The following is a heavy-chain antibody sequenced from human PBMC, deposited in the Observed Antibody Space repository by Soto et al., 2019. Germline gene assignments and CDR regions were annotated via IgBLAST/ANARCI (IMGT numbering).Heavy chain of an antibody. CDR1: GGSISSRRDY. Sequence: SESMDLTCTVSGGSISSRRDYWGWIRQPPGKGLEWIGSIYYSGSTYYNPSLKSRVTISVDTSKNQFSLKLSSVTAADTAVYYCARRWIQSWFDPWGQGTLVTVSS. CDR2: IYYSGST. V-gene: IGHV4-39*01. CDR3: ARRWIQSWFDP. D-gene: IGHD5-18*01. J-gene: IGHJ5*02.